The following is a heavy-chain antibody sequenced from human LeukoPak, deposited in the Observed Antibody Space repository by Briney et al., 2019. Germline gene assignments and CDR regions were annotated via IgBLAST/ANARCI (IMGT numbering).Heavy chain of an antibody. Sequence: SETLSLTCTVSGGSISSYYWSWIRQPPGKGLEWIGYIYYSGSTNYNPSLKSRVTISVDTSKNQFSLKLSSVTAADTAVYYCVRHLGSGYYGSGPPDYWGQGTLVTVSS. CDR1: GGSISSYY. J-gene: IGHJ4*02. CDR3: VRHLGSGYYGSGPPDY. CDR2: IYYSGST. V-gene: IGHV4-59*08. D-gene: IGHD3-10*01.